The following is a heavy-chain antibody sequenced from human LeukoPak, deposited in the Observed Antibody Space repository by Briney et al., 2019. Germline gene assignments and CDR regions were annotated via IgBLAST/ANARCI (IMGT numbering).Heavy chain of an antibody. CDR2: ISSSSSTI. D-gene: IGHD2-15*01. Sequence: GGSLRLSCAASGFTFSSYSMNWVRQAPGKGLEWVSYISSSSSTIYYADSVKGRFTISRDNAKNSLYLQMNSLRAEDTAVYYCARDPSVVAATRGYYYYYMDVWGKGTTVTVSS. J-gene: IGHJ6*03. V-gene: IGHV3-48*01. CDR3: ARDPSVVAATRGYYYYYMDV. CDR1: GFTFSSYS.